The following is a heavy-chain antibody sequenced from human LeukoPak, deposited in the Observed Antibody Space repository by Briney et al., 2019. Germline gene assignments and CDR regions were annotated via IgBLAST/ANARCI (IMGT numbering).Heavy chain of an antibody. J-gene: IGHJ6*02. D-gene: IGHD3-10*01. CDR1: GYTFTGCY. CDR2: INPNSGGT. V-gene: IGHV1-2*02. CDR3: ARDASRYYGSGSYYPKYYYYGMDV. Sequence: GASVKVSCKASGYTFTGCYMHWVRQAPGQGLEWMGWINPNSGGTNYAQKFQGRVTMTRDTSISTAYMELSRLRSDDTAVYYCARDASRYYGSGSYYPKYYYYGMDVWGQGTTVTVSS.